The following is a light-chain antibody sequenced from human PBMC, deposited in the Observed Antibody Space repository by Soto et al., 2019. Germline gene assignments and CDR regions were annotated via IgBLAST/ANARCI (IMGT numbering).Light chain of an antibody. CDR1: QSVSSSY. V-gene: IGKV3-20*01. Sequence: EIVLTQSPGTLSLSPGERATLSCRASQSVSSSYLAWYQQKPDQAPRLLIYGASSRATGIPDRFSGSGSGTDFTLTISRLEPEDFAVYYCQQYGSSPTWTFGQGTEVEIK. CDR3: QQYGSSPTWT. J-gene: IGKJ1*01. CDR2: GAS.